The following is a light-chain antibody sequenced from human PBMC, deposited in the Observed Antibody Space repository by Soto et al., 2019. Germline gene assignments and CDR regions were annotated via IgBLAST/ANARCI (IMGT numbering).Light chain of an antibody. J-gene: IGKJ2*01. V-gene: IGKV1-5*01. Sequence: DIQMTQSPSTQSAYVGDRVTITCRASQSISSWLAWYQQKPGKAPKLLIYDASSLESGVPSRFSGSGSGTEFTLTISSLQPDDFATYYCQQYNSYSYTFGQGTKLEIK. CDR2: DAS. CDR3: QQYNSYSYT. CDR1: QSISSW.